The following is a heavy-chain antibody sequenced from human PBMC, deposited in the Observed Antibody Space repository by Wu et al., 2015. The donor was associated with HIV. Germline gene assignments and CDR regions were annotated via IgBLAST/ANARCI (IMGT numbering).Heavy chain of an antibody. J-gene: IGHJ3*02. CDR2: INPNSGGT. V-gene: IGHV1-2*02. Sequence: QVQLVQSGAEVKKPGASVKVSCKASGYTFTGYYMHWVRQAPGQGLEWMGWINPNSGGTNYAQKFQGRVTMTRDTSISTAYMELSRLRSDDTAVYYCARSYTTMVRGVKTPGAFDIWGQGTNGTPSLQ. D-gene: IGHD3-10*01. CDR1: GYTFTGYY. CDR3: ARSYTTMVRGVKTPGAFDI.